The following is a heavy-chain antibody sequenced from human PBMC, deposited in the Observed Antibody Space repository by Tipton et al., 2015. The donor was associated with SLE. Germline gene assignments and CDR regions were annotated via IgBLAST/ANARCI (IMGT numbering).Heavy chain of an antibody. CDR1: GFTFSSYS. V-gene: IGHV3-21*04. CDR2: ISSSSSYI. J-gene: IGHJ3*02. Sequence: SLRLSCAASGFTFSSYSMNWVRQAPGKGLEWVSSISSSSSYIYYADSVKGRFTISRDNAKNSLYLQMNSLRAEDTAVYYCAKDIGEYQLLLGMPDAFDIWGQGTMVTVSS. CDR3: AKDIGEYQLLLGMPDAFDI. D-gene: IGHD2-2*01.